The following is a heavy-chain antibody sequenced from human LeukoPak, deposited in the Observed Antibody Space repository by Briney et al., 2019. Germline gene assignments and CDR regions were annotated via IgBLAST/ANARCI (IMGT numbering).Heavy chain of an antibody. Sequence: PSETLSLTCTVSGGSISSHYWSWIWQPAGKGLEWIGRIYTSGSTNYNPSLKSRVTMSVDTSKNQFSLKLSSVTAADTAVYYCAGSSTVTRNFYSCGQGTLVTVSS. CDR1: GGSISSHY. V-gene: IGHV4-4*07. J-gene: IGHJ4*02. D-gene: IGHD4-17*01. CDR3: AGSSTVTRNFYS. CDR2: IYTSGST.